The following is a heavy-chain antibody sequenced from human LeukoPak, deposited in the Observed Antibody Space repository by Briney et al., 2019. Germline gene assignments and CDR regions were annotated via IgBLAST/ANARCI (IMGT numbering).Heavy chain of an antibody. CDR1: GGSISTDY. CDR3: ARRVAVAGTIDY. CDR2: IDYTGTT. Sequence: SEALSLTCTVSGGSISTDYGSWIRPPPGPGLEWIGYIDYTGTTNYNPSLKRRLTIAVDTSKNQFSLKLTSVTSTVRPVYYCARRVAVAGTIDYRRQGTLVTVSS. V-gene: IGHV4-59*08. D-gene: IGHD6-19*01. J-gene: IGHJ4*02.